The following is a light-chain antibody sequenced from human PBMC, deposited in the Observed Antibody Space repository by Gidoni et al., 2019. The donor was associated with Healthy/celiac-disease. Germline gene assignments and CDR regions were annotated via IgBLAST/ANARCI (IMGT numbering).Light chain of an antibody. Sequence: DILLTHSPGTLSFSPGERATLSSRASQSVSRSYLDWYQQKPGQAPRLLIYGASSRATGIPDRFSGSGSGTDFNLTISRLEPEDFAVEYCQQYGSTPRTFGQGTKVEIK. CDR3: QQYGSTPRT. V-gene: IGKV3-20*01. CDR1: QSVSRSY. J-gene: IGKJ1*01. CDR2: GAS.